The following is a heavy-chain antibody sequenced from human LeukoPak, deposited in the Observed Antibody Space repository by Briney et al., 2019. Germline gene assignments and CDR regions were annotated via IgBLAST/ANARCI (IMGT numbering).Heavy chain of an antibody. CDR1: GFTFSSYA. J-gene: IGHJ3*02. Sequence: GGSLRLSCAASGFTFSSYAMSWVRQAPGKGLEWVSAISGSGGSTYYADSVKGRFTISRDNSKNTLYLQMNSLRAEDTAVYYCAKDRVNVLRFLEPTPDAFDIWGQGTMVTVSS. D-gene: IGHD3-3*01. V-gene: IGHV3-23*01. CDR2: ISGSGGST. CDR3: AKDRVNVLRFLEPTPDAFDI.